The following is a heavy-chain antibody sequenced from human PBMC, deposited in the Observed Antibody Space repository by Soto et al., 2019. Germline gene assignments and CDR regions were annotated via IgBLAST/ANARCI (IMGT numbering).Heavy chain of an antibody. CDR2: IIPIFGTA. J-gene: IGHJ4*02. D-gene: IGHD1-7*01. CDR3: ARTRGNYSSFDY. V-gene: IGHV1-69*01. Sequence: QVQLVQSGAEVKKPGSSVKVSCKASGGTFSSYAISWVRQAPGQGLECMGGIIPIFGTANYAQKFQGRVTITADEYTSTAYMERSRLRSEDTAVYYGARTRGNYSSFDYWGQGTMVTVSS. CDR1: GGTFSSYA.